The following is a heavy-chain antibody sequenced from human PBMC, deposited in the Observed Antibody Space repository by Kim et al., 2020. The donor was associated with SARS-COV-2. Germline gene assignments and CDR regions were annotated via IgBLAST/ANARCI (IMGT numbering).Heavy chain of an antibody. Sequence: GGSLRLSCAASGFTFSSYGMHWVRQAPGKGLEWVAVISYDGSNKYYADSVKGRFTISRDNSKNTLYLQMNSLRAEDTAVYYCAKDRRGYSYGYPIDYWGQGTLVTVSS. V-gene: IGHV3-30*18. CDR2: ISYDGSNK. J-gene: IGHJ4*02. D-gene: IGHD5-18*01. CDR3: AKDRRGYSYGYPIDY. CDR1: GFTFSSYG.